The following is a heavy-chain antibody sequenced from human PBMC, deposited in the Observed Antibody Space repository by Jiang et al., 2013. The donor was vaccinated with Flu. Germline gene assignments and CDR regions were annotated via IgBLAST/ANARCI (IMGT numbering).Heavy chain of an antibody. J-gene: IGHJ6*03. V-gene: IGHV4-59*11. CDR2: IYYSGST. CDR1: GGSISSHY. Sequence: VSGGSISSHYWSWIRQPPGKGLEWIGYIYYSGSTNYNPSLKSRVTISVDTSKNQFSLKLGSVTAADTAVYYCAREGRSSSSTYYYYYMDVWGKGTTVTVSS. CDR3: AREGRSSSSTYYYYYMDV. D-gene: IGHD6-13*01.